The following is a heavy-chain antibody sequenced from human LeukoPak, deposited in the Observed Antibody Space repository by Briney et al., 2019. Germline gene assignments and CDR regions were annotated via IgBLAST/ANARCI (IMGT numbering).Heavy chain of an antibody. D-gene: IGHD3-16*02. CDR2: ISGSGGST. CDR3: AKMITFGGVIVTGGDY. J-gene: IGHJ4*02. Sequence: GGSLRLSCAASGFTFSSYAMSWVRQAPGKGLEWVSAISGSGGSTYYADSVKGRFTISRDNSKNTLYLQMNSLRAEDTAVYYCAKMITFGGVIVTGGDYWGQGTLVTVSS. V-gene: IGHV3-23*01. CDR1: GFTFSSYA.